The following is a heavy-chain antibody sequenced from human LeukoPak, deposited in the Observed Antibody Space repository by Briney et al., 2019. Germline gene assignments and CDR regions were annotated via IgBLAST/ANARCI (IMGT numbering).Heavy chain of an antibody. V-gene: IGHV3-15*01. CDR2: VRSETDGGTI. CDR1: GFTFSNAW. CDR3: TTLSYAAAPT. Sequence: GGSLRLSCAASGFTFSNAWMSWVRQAPGKGLEWVSRVRSETDGGTIDYAAPVQGRFTISRDDSKNTLYLQMNSLETDDTAVYYCTTLSYAAAPTWGQGTLVTVSS. J-gene: IGHJ5*02. D-gene: IGHD2-2*01.